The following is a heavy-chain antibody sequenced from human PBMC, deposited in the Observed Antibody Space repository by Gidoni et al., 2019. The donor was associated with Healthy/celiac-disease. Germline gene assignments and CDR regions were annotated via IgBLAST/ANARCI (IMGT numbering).Heavy chain of an antibody. CDR1: GGSISSYY. CDR3: ARVSPVAGTLDY. Sequence: QVQLQESGPGLVKPSETLSLTCPVSGGSISSYYWSWIRQPPGKGLEWIGYIYYSGSTNYNPPLKSRVTISVDTSKNQFSLKLSSVTAADTAVYYCARVSPVAGTLDYWGQGTLVTVSS. D-gene: IGHD6-19*01. J-gene: IGHJ4*02. V-gene: IGHV4-59*01. CDR2: IYYSGST.